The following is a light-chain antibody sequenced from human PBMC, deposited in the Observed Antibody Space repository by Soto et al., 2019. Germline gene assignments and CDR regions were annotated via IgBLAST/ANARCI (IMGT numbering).Light chain of an antibody. J-gene: IGLJ1*01. CDR3: NSYTSSSTYV. Sequence: QSALTQPASVSGSPGQSITISCTGTSSDVGGYNYVSWYQQHPGKAPKLMIYEVSSRPSGVSNRFSGSKSGNTASLTISGLQSEDVADYYCNSYTSSSTYVFGTGTQLTVL. CDR2: EVS. V-gene: IGLV2-14*01. CDR1: SSDVGGYNY.